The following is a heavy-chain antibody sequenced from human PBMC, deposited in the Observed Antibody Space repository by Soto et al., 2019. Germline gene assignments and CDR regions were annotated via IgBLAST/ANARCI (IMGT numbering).Heavy chain of an antibody. CDR3: AKDQLRGVRGVITYYYGMDV. CDR1: GFTFSSYG. Sequence: QVQLVESGGGVVQPGRSLRLSCAASGFTFSSYGMHWVRQAPGKGLEWVAVISYDGSNKYYADSVKGRFTISRDNSKNTLYLQMNSLGAEDTAVYYCAKDQLRGVRGVITYYYGMDVWGQWTTVTVSS. J-gene: IGHJ6*02. V-gene: IGHV3-30*18. CDR2: ISYDGSNK. D-gene: IGHD3-10*01.